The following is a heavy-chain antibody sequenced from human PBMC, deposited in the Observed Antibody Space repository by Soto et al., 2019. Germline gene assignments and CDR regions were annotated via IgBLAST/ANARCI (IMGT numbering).Heavy chain of an antibody. V-gene: IGHV1-18*01. CDR1: GYIFTNYG. Sequence: ASVKVSCKASGYIFTNYGITWVRQAPGQGLEWMGWISAYNGNTNYAQKLQGRVTMTTDTSTSTAYMELRSLRSDDTAVYYCARDLLYSRSYYSDYWGQGTLVTVSS. D-gene: IGHD1-26*01. CDR2: ISAYNGNT. J-gene: IGHJ4*02. CDR3: ARDLLYSRSYYSDY.